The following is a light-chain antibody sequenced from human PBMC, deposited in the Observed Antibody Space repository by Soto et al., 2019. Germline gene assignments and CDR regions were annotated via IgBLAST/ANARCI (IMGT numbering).Light chain of an antibody. J-gene: IGKJ4*01. CDR1: QSVSNNF. V-gene: IGKV3D-20*01. Sequence: EVVLTQSPATLSLSPGERATLSCGASQSVSNNFLAWYQQKPGLAPRLLIYEASSRATGIPDRFSGSGSGTDFTLTISRLEPEDFAVYYCQQYGGSPLTFGGGTKVEIK. CDR2: EAS. CDR3: QQYGGSPLT.